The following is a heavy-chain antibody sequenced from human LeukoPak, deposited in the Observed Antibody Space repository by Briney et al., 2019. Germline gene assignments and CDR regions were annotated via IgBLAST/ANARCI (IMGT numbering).Heavy chain of an antibody. J-gene: IGHJ5*02. CDR2: ISGSGGST. D-gene: IGHD2-15*01. CDR3: AKDQDIVVVVPEGGFDP. V-gene: IGHV3-23*01. CDR1: GFTFSSYA. Sequence: GGSLRLSCAASGFTFSSYAMSWVRQAPGKGLEWVSAISGSGGSTYYADSVKGRFTISRDNSKNTLYLQMNSLRAEDTAVYYCAKDQDIVVVVPEGGFDPWGQGTLVTVSS.